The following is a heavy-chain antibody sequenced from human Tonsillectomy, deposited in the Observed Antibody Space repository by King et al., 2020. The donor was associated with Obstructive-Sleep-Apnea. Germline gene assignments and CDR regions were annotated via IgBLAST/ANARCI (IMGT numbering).Heavy chain of an antibody. J-gene: IGHJ4*02. CDR3: ARARSVAHPNDY. D-gene: IGHD6-19*01. V-gene: IGHV3-30*02. CDR1: GFTFSSYG. CDR2: IWDDGSNK. Sequence: VQLVESGGGVVQPGGSLRLSCAASGFTFSSYGMHWVRQAPGKGLEWVIFIWDDGSNKYYADSGKGRFTISRDNSKNTLSLQMNSLRAEDTAVYYCARARSVAHPNDYWGQGTLVTVSS.